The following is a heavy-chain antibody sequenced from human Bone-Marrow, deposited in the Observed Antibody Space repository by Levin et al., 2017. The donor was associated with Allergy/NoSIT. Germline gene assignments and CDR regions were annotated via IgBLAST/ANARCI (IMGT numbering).Heavy chain of an antibody. V-gene: IGHV3-7*01. CDR3: AKGGMATIYFYQ. D-gene: IGHD5-24*01. CDR2: IKPDGSEK. J-gene: IGHJ1*01. Sequence: GGSLRLSCAASGFTFSSYWMTWVRQAPGKGLEWVANIKPDGSEKYYVDSVKGRFTISRDNAKSSVYLQMNSLRADDTSVYYCAKGGMATIYFYQWGQGTLVTVSS. CDR1: GFTFSSYW.